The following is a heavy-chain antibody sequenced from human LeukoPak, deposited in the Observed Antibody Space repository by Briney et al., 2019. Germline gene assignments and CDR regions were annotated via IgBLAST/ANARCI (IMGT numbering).Heavy chain of an antibody. Sequence: PGGSLRLSCAASGFTFSSYAMSWVRQAPGKGLEWVSAISGSGGSTYYADSVKGRFTISRDNSKNTLYLQMNSLRVEDTAVYYCARATYRYYYDSSGYGDYWGQGTLVTVSS. J-gene: IGHJ4*02. CDR3: ARATYRYYYDSSGYGDY. V-gene: IGHV3-23*01. CDR1: GFTFSSYA. CDR2: ISGSGGST. D-gene: IGHD3-22*01.